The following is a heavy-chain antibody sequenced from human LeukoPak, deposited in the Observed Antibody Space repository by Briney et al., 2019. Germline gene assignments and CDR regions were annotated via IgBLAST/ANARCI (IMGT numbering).Heavy chain of an antibody. J-gene: IGHJ4*02. Sequence: GGTLRLSCAASGFTFSNYAMSWVRQAPGKELKWVSTISGSGVTTYYVDSVKGRFTISRDNSKNTLYLQMNSLRAEDTAIFYCAKESPHFDYWGQGTLVTVSS. CDR3: AKESPHFDY. V-gene: IGHV3-23*01. CDR2: ISGSGVTT. CDR1: GFTFSNYA.